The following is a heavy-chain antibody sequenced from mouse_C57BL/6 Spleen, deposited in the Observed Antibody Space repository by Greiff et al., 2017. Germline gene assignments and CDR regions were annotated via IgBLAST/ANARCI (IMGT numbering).Heavy chain of an antibody. CDR3: AMIYYGYDAWFAY. Sequence: QVQLQQPGAELVKPGASVTLSCKASGYTFTSYWMHWVKQRPGQGLEWIGMIHTNSGSTNYNEMFKSKATLTVDKSSSTAYMKLSSLASEDSAVYYCAMIYYGYDAWFAYWGQGTLVTVSA. J-gene: IGHJ3*01. V-gene: IGHV1-64*01. D-gene: IGHD2-2*01. CDR2: IHTNSGST. CDR1: GYTFTSYW.